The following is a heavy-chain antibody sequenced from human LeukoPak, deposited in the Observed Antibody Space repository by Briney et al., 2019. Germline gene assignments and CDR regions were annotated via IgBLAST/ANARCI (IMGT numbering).Heavy chain of an antibody. Sequence: GGSLRLSCAASGFTFSNYGMHWVRQAPGKGLEWVAVISYDGSNTYYADSVKGRFTISRDNSKNMLYLQMNSLRAEDTAVYYCAKPYYYGSRSYMDYWGQGTLVTVSS. J-gene: IGHJ4*02. CDR1: GFTFSNYG. D-gene: IGHD3-10*01. CDR2: ISYDGSNT. V-gene: IGHV3-30*18. CDR3: AKPYYYGSRSYMDY.